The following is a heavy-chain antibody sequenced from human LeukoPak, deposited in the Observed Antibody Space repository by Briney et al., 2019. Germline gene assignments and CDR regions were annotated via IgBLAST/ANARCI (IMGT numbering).Heavy chain of an antibody. Sequence: GGSLRLSCSASGFTFSKYAMHWVRQAPGKGLEWVSVIYSGGSTYYADSVKGRFTISRDNSKNTLYLQMNSLRAEDTAVYYCARAPYYYDSSGYLRFDYWGQGTLVTVSS. CDR3: ARAPYYYDSSGYLRFDY. D-gene: IGHD3-22*01. CDR2: IYSGGST. CDR1: GFTFSKYA. V-gene: IGHV3-53*01. J-gene: IGHJ4*02.